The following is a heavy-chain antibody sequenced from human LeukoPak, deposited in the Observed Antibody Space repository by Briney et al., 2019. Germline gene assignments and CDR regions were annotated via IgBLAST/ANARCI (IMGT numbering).Heavy chain of an antibody. D-gene: IGHD3-9*01. J-gene: IGHJ4*02. CDR2: IYYSGST. CDR1: GGSISSYY. CDR3: ARLAGNDFDWFLGLDY. V-gene: IGHV4-59*01. Sequence: PSETLSLTCTVSGGSISSYYWSWIRQPPGKGLEWIGYIYYSGSTNYNPSLKSRVTISVDTSKNQFSLKLSSVTAADTAVYYCARLAGNDFDWFLGLDYWGQGTLVIVSS.